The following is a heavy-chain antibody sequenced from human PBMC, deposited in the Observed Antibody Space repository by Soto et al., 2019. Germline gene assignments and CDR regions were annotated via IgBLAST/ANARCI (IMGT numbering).Heavy chain of an antibody. V-gene: IGHV1-69*02. CDR1: GDTFTFYS. D-gene: IGHD3-10*01. CDR3: ASSYGSGYRAFDY. CDR2: INPILSMS. J-gene: IGHJ4*02. Sequence: QVQLVQSGAEVKRPGSSVKVSCKASGDTFTFYSINWVRQAPGLGLEWMGRINPILSMSNYAQRFQGRVTMTADNSTSTAYMELSSVRSEDTAIYYCASSYGSGYRAFDYWGQGALVTVSS.